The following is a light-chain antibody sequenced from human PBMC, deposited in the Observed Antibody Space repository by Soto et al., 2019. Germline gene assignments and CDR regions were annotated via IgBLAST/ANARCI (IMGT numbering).Light chain of an antibody. V-gene: IGKV1-6*01. CDR2: AAS. CDR1: QGIRND. J-gene: IGKJ4*01. CDR3: IKAYNYPLT. Sequence: AIQMTQSPSSLSASVGDRVTITCRASQGIRNDLGWYQQKPGKAPKLLIYAASSLQSGVPSRFSGSGSGTDFNRTSSSLQPEDFATYYCIKAYNYPLTFGGGTKVDIK.